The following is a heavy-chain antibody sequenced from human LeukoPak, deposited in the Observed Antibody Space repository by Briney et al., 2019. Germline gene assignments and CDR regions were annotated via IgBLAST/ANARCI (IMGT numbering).Heavy chain of an antibody. V-gene: IGHV5-51*01. CDR2: VFPGDSDT. CDR1: GSSFTSYW. D-gene: IGHD3-22*01. J-gene: IGHJ3*02. Sequence: GESLKISCKGSGSSFTSYWIGWVRQLPGKGLEWMGVVFPGDSDTSYSPSFQGQVTISVDKSISTAYLKWSSLKASDTAMYYCARSRRSPYYYDSSGYRDAFDIWGQGTKVTVSS. CDR3: ARSRRSPYYYDSSGYRDAFDI.